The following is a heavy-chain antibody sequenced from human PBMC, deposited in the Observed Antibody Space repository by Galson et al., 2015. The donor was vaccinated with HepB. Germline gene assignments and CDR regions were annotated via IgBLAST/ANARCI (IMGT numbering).Heavy chain of an antibody. CDR2: IKQDGSEK. CDR3: ASHASLYRIAAAGNEGY. D-gene: IGHD6-13*01. J-gene: IGHJ4*02. Sequence: SLRLSCAASGFTFSSYWMSWVRQAPGKGLEWVANIKQDGSEKYYVDSVKGRFTISRDNAKNSLYLQMNSLRAEDTAVYYCASHASLYRIAAAGNEGYWGQGTLVTVSS. CDR1: GFTFSSYW. V-gene: IGHV3-7*03.